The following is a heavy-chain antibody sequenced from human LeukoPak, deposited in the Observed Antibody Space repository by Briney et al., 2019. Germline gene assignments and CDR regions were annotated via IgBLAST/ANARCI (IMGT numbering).Heavy chain of an antibody. V-gene: IGHV3-21*06. D-gene: IGHD7-27*01. Sequence: GGSLRLSCAASGFGFSSGTMNWVRQAPGKALEWVSSLSGSGRLVWYAASVKGRFTISRDNAANSLFLQRNSLRVEDTAVYYCARDLQTGLAFDAWGQGTVVAVSS. CDR1: GFGFSSGT. CDR2: LSGSGRLV. J-gene: IGHJ3*01. CDR3: ARDLQTGLAFDA.